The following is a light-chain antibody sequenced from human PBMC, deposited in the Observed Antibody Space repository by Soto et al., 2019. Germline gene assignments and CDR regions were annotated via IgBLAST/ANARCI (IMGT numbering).Light chain of an antibody. CDR1: RGIGDR. CDR3: QHYNSYSEA. V-gene: IGKV1-5*03. CDR2: KAS. J-gene: IGKJ1*01. Sequence: DIHMTQSPSSLSAFVGDRVTITCRASRGIGDRLAWFQQKPGKAPKLLIYKASTLKSGVPSRFSGSGSGTEFTLTISSLQPDDFATYYCQHYNSYSEAFGQGTKVDIK.